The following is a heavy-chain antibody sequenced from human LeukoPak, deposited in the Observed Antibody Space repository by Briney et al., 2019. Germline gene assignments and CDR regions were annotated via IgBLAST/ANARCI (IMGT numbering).Heavy chain of an antibody. Sequence: ASVKVSCKAYGYIFSRYCMHWVRQAPGQGLEWMGWINPNSGGTNYAQKFQGRVTMTRDTSISTAYMELSRLRSDDTAVYYCARGYGSGSYYNGQDYWGRGTLVTVSS. CDR1: GYIFSRYC. J-gene: IGHJ4*02. D-gene: IGHD3-10*01. CDR2: INPNSGGT. CDR3: ARGYGSGSYYNGQDY. V-gene: IGHV1-2*02.